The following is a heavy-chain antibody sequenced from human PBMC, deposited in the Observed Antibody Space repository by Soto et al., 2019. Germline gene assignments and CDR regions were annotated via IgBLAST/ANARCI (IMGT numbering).Heavy chain of an antibody. CDR3: ARSRYYDTTGYYPFYYYYYGMDV. CDR2: TFPGNSET. CDR1: GYSFSNYW. Sequence: GESLKISCKGSGYSFSNYWIGWVRQMSGKGLEWMAITFPGNSETRYSPSFQGHVTISVDRSISTSYLQWSSLKASDTALYYCARSRYYDTTGYYPFYYYYYGMDVWGQGTTVTVSS. J-gene: IGHJ6*02. D-gene: IGHD3-22*01. V-gene: IGHV5-51*01.